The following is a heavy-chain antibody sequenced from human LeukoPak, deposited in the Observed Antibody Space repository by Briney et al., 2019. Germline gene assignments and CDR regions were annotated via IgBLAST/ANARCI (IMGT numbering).Heavy chain of an antibody. J-gene: IGHJ6*02. Sequence: ASVKVSCKAFGYTFTSYDINWVGQATGQGLEWMGWMNPNSGGTNYAQKFQGRVTMTRDTSINTAYMELSRLRSEDTAVYYCARGLNYDILTGYPLNYYYYGMDVWGQGTTVTVSS. CDR1: GYTFTSYD. CDR3: ARGLNYDILTGYPLNYYYYGMDV. CDR2: MNPNSGGT. V-gene: IGHV1-2*02. D-gene: IGHD3-9*01.